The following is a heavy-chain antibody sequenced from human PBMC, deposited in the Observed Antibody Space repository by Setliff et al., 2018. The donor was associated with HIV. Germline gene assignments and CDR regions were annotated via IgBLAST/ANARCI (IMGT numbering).Heavy chain of an antibody. Sequence: ASVKVSCKASGYRFNDYGITWVRQAPGQGLEWMGWISAYNGHTNYTQKFQGRVTMTTDTSTTTAYMEFRCLRGDDTAVYSCARNRGLIVGLHLIYWGQGTLVTVFS. CDR2: ISAYNGHT. J-gene: IGHJ4*02. D-gene: IGHD1-26*01. CDR3: ARNRGLIVGLHLIY. CDR1: GYRFNDYG. V-gene: IGHV1-18*01.